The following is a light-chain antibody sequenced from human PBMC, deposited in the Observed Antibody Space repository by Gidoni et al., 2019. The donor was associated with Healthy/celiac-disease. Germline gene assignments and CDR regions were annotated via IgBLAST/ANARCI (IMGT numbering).Light chain of an antibody. CDR1: SLRSSY. J-gene: IGLJ2*01. Sequence: SSQLTHDTAVSVALGQTVRITYQEDSLRSSYASWYQTKPGQVPVLVIYGKNNRPSGIPDRFSGSSSGNTASLTITGAQAEDEADYYCNSRDSSGNHLGVVFGGGTKLTVL. CDR2: GKN. CDR3: NSRDSSGNHLGVV. V-gene: IGLV3-19*01.